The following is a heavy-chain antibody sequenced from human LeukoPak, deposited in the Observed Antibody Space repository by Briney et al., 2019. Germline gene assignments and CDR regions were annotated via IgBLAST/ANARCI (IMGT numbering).Heavy chain of an antibody. D-gene: IGHD2-8*01. Sequence: PGRSLRLSCATSGFTFDKYGIHWVRQAPGKGLEWVAVISYDGSNKYYADSVKGRFTISRDNSKNTLYLQMNSLRAEDTAVYYCAKDLNMVFDYWGQGTLVTVSS. J-gene: IGHJ4*02. V-gene: IGHV3-30*18. CDR2: ISYDGSNK. CDR3: AKDLNMVFDY. CDR1: GFTFDKYG.